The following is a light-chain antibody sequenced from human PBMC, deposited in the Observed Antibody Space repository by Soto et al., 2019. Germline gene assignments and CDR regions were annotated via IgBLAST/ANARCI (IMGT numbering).Light chain of an antibody. J-gene: IGKJ5*01. CDR1: QDINNN. Sequence: DIEMTQKPSSLSASEGDRVTITYQASQDINNNFNWYQQKPGQAPKLLIYDTFSLETGVPSRFSGSGSGTDFTFTISRLQPEDIATYYCQQYENLPPFGQRRLLAIK. V-gene: IGKV1-33*01. CDR2: DTF. CDR3: QQYENLPP.